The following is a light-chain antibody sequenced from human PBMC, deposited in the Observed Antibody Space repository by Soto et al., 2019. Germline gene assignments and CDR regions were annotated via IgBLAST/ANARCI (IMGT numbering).Light chain of an antibody. Sequence: QSALTQPPSVSGSPGQSVTISCTGTSSDVGSYNRVSWYQQPPGTAPKLMIFEVSNRPSGVPDRFSGSKSGNTASLSISGLQAEDEADYYCSLSTSSSTFVFGTGTKVTVL. CDR2: EVS. CDR1: SSDVGSYNR. CDR3: SLSTSSSTFV. J-gene: IGLJ1*01. V-gene: IGLV2-18*01.